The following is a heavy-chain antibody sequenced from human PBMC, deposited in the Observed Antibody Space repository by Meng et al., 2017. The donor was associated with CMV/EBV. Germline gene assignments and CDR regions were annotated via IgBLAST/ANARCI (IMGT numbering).Heavy chain of an antibody. CDR3: AKAPPRITIFGVASRTGWFDP. Sequence: GDSLKISCAASGFTFSSYAMSWVRQAPGKGLEWVSAISGSGGSTYYADSVKGRFTISRDNSKNTLYLQMNSLRAEDTAVYYCAKAPPRITIFGVASRTGWFDPWGQGTLVTVSS. V-gene: IGHV3-23*01. D-gene: IGHD3-3*01. CDR1: GFTFSSYA. J-gene: IGHJ5*02. CDR2: ISGSGGST.